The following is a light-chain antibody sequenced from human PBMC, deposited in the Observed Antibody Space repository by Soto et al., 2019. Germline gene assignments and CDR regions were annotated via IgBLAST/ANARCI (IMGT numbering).Light chain of an antibody. CDR3: QSYDNILSGPL. CDR2: KNN. J-gene: IGLJ3*02. V-gene: IGLV1-40*01. Sequence: QSVLTQPPSVSGAPGQTITMSCTGSGSNVGASYDVHWYQVLPGAGPRLLIYKNNNRPSRLPDRFSGSKSGTSASLAITGLRAEDEADYYCQSYDNILSGPLFGGGTKVTVL. CDR1: GSNVGASYD.